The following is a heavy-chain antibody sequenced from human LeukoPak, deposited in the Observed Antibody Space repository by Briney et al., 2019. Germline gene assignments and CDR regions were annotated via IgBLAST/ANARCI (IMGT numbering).Heavy chain of an antibody. CDR3: AKPLNSGIRRYYGMDV. CDR1: GFTFSSYA. Sequence: GGSLRVSCAASGFTFSSYAMSWVRQAPGKGLEWVSAISGSGGSTYYADSVKGRFTISRDNSKNTLYLQMNSLRAEDTAVYYCAKPLNSGIRRYYGMDVWGQGTTVTVSS. J-gene: IGHJ6*02. D-gene: IGHD3-16*01. CDR2: ISGSGGST. V-gene: IGHV3-23*01.